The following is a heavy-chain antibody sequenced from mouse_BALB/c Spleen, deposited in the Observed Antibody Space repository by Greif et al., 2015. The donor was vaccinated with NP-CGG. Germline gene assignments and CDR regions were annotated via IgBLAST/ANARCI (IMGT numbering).Heavy chain of an antibody. CDR1: GYTFTSYY. CDR3: TRYGSYRYFDV. J-gene: IGHJ1*01. CDR2: INPSNGGT. V-gene: IGHV1S81*02. D-gene: IGHD2-1*01. Sequence: VQGVESGAELVKPGASVKLSCKASGYTFTSYYMYWVKQRPGQGLEWIGEINPSNGGTNFNEKFKSKATLTVDKSSSTAYMQLSSLTSEDSAVYYCTRYGSYRYFDVWGAGTTVTVSS.